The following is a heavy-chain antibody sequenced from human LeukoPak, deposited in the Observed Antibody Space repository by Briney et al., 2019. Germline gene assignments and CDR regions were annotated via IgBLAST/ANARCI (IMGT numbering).Heavy chain of an antibody. J-gene: IGHJ4*02. CDR3: AKEAIAGRWYFDY. D-gene: IGHD4-23*01. CDR2: IWYDGSNE. CDR1: GFTFSSHD. V-gene: IGHV3-33*06. Sequence: PGRSLRLSCAASGFTFSSHDMHWVRQAPGKGLEWVAVIWYDGSNEYYADSVKGRFTISRDNSKNTLYLQMNSLRAEDAAVYYCAKEAIAGRWYFDYWGQGTLVTVSS.